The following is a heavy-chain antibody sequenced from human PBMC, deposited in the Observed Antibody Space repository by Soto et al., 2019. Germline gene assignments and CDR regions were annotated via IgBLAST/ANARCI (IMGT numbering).Heavy chain of an antibody. Sequence: SETLSLTCTVSGGSVSSGSYYWSWIRQPPGKGLEGIGYIYYSGSTNYNPSLKSRVTISVDTSKNQFSLKLSSVTAADTAVYYWARARLGTTNFDYWGQGTLVTVSS. CDR2: IYYSGST. CDR3: ARARLGTTNFDY. CDR1: GGSVSSGSYY. V-gene: IGHV4-61*01. D-gene: IGHD4-17*01. J-gene: IGHJ4*02.